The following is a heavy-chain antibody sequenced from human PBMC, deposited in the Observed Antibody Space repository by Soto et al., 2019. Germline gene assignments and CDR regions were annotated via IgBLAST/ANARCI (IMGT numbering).Heavy chain of an antibody. D-gene: IGHD3-3*01. J-gene: IGHJ4*02. CDR1: GYTFTSYG. V-gene: IGHV1-18*01. CDR3: ARVTTPYYDFWSGDWGFDY. Sequence: QVQLVQSGAEVKKPGASVKVSCKASGYTFTSYGISWVRRAPGQGLEWMGWISAYNGNTNYAQKLQGRVTMTTDTSTSTAYMELRSLRSDDTAVYYCARVTTPYYDFWSGDWGFDYWGQGTLVTVSS. CDR2: ISAYNGNT.